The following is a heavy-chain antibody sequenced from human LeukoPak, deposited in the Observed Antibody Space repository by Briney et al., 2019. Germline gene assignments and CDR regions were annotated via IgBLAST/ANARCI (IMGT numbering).Heavy chain of an antibody. D-gene: IGHD3-10*01. J-gene: IGHJ6*02. V-gene: IGHV3-66*01. CDR1: GITVSSDY. CDR2: IYSGST. CDR3: ARTTYYGSESDTRGASPVDV. Sequence: RTGESLRLSCAASGITVSSDYMSWVRQAPGKGLEWVSIIYSGSTNYADSVNGRFTISRDNSKNTLYLQMNSLRAEDTAVYYCARTTYYGSESDTRGASPVDVWGQGTTVTVSS.